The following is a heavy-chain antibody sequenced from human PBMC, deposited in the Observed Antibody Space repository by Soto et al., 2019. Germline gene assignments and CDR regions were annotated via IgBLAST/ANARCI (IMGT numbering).Heavy chain of an antibody. V-gene: IGHV4-39*01. Sequence: QLQLQESGPGLVKPSETLSLTCTVSGGSISSSSYYWGWIRQPPGKGLVWIGSIYYTGSTYYNPSLKSRVTISLDTSKNQFSLKLSSVTAADTAVYYCARRKTGTGYFDYWGQGPLVTVSS. J-gene: IGHJ4*02. D-gene: IGHD1-7*01. CDR3: ARRKTGTGYFDY. CDR1: GGSISSSSYY. CDR2: IYYTGST.